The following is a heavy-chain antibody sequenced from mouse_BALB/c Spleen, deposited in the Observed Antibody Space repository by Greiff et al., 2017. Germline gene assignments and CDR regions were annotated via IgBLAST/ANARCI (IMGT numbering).Heavy chain of an antibody. Sequence: QVQLQQSGAELVRPGTSVKVSCKASGYAFTNYLIEWVKQRPGQGLEWIGVINPGSGGTNYKEKFKGKATLTADKSSSTAYMQLSSLTSDDSAVYCGARGDYGSSPFDYWGQGTTVTVSS. J-gene: IGHJ2*01. CDR2: INPGSGGT. CDR3: ARGDYGSSPFDY. V-gene: IGHV1-54*01. D-gene: IGHD1-1*01. CDR1: GYAFTNYL.